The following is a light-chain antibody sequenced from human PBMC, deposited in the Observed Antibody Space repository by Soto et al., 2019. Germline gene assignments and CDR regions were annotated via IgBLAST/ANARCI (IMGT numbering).Light chain of an antibody. CDR3: QQYYSTPLT. Sequence: DIVMTQYPDSLALSLGDRSTINCNSSQSVLYSSNNKNYLTWYQQKPGQPPKLLIYWASTRESGVPDRFSGSGSGTDFTLTISSLQAEDVAVYYCQQYYSTPLTFGGGTKVDI. CDR1: QSVLYSSNNKNY. CDR2: WAS. V-gene: IGKV4-1*01. J-gene: IGKJ4*01.